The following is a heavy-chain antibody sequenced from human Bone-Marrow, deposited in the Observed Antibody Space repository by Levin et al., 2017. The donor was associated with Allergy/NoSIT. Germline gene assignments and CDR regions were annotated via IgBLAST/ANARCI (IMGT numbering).Heavy chain of an antibody. CDR3: AREDGYVFDY. D-gene: IGHD5-24*01. Sequence: SETLSLTCTVSGGSITSGGYHWSWIRQHPGKDLEWIGYISYRGSTYYNPSLKSRVSLSIDTSKTQFSLKLNSLTAADTAVYFCAREDGYVFDYWGQGTLVTVSS. CDR1: GGSITSGGYH. CDR2: ISYRGST. J-gene: IGHJ4*02. V-gene: IGHV4-31*03.